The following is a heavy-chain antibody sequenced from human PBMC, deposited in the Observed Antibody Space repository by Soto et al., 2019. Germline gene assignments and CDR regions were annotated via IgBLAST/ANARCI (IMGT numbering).Heavy chain of an antibody. CDR1: GGSFSGYY. Sequence: SETLSLTCAVYGGSFSGYYWSWIRQPPGKGLEWIGEINHSGSTNYNPSLKSRVTISVDTSKDQFSLKLSSVTAADTAVYYCARVRGLYYGSGSYYYYYGMDVWGQGTTVTVSS. J-gene: IGHJ6*02. CDR2: INHSGST. D-gene: IGHD3-10*01. V-gene: IGHV4-34*01. CDR3: ARVRGLYYGSGSYYYYYGMDV.